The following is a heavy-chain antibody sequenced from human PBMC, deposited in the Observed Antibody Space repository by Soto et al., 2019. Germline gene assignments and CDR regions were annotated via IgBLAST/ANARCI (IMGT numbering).Heavy chain of an antibody. CDR1: RFTFSDCA. Sequence: QVQLVESGGGVVQPGRSLRLSCVASRFTFSDCAMHWVRQVPGKGLEWLAVVTHDGTLYPYADSVKGRFSISRDNSRKTIYLQMNSLRPEDTAVYYCVKDRSDTWSFDYWGQGTLVTVSS. J-gene: IGHJ4*02. CDR3: VKDRSDTWSFDY. CDR2: VTHDGTLY. V-gene: IGHV3-30*18. D-gene: IGHD2-8*02.